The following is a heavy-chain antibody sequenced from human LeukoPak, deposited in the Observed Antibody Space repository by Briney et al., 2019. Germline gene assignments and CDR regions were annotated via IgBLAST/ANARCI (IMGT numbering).Heavy chain of an antibody. CDR1: GYTFTGYY. CDR2: INPNSGGT. Sequence: ASVKVSCKASGYTFTGYYMHWVRQAPGQGLEWMGWINPNSGGTNYAQKFQGRVTMTRDTSISTAYMELSRLRSDDTAVYYCARDLVCAAAGNYYYYYMDVWGKGTTVTVSS. D-gene: IGHD6-13*01. J-gene: IGHJ6*03. V-gene: IGHV1-2*02. CDR3: ARDLVCAAAGNYYYYYMDV.